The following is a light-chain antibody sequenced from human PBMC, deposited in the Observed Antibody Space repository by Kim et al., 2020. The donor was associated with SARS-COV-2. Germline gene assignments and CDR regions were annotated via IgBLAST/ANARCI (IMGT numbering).Light chain of an antibody. CDR2: RKN. CDR3: SAWDTSLSAWV. J-gene: IGLJ3*02. CDR1: SNSVEYER. V-gene: IGLV10-54*01. Sequence: QTATTPCAANSNSVEYERLLCLSQHQRHPPTLLSNRKNIRPSRIPAGLSASRSGNTASLTITGLPPADEANYYCSAWDTSLSAWVFGGGTQLTVL.